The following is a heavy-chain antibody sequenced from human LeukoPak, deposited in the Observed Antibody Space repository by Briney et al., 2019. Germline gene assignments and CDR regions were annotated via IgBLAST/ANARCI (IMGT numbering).Heavy chain of an antibody. Sequence: PGGSLRLSCAAPGFTFSSYSMNWVRQAPGKGLEWVPSISSSSSYIYYADSVKGRFTISRDNAKNSLYLQMNSLRAEGTAVYYCARDLLGSSWTDYWGQGTLVTVSS. CDR3: ARDLLGSSWTDY. V-gene: IGHV3-21*01. CDR2: ISSSSSYI. D-gene: IGHD6-13*01. J-gene: IGHJ4*02. CDR1: GFTFSSYS.